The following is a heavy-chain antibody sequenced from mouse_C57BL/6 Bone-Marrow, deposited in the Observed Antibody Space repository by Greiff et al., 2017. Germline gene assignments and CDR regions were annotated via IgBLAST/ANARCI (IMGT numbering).Heavy chain of an antibody. CDR2: IHPNSGST. CDR3: ARERFTAVWYFDV. CDR1: GYTFTSYW. J-gene: IGHJ1*03. V-gene: IGHV1-64*01. D-gene: IGHD1-2*01. Sequence: QVQLQQSGAELVKPGASVKLSCKASGYTFTSYWMHWVKQRPGQGLEWIGMIHPNSGSTNYNEKFKSKATLTVDKSSSTAYMQLSSLTSEDSAVYYCARERFTAVWYFDVWGTGTTVTVSS.